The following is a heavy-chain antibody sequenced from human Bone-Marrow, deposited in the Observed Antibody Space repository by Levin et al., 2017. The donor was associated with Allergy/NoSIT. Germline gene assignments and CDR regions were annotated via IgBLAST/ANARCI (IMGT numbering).Heavy chain of an antibody. CDR1: GFNFGDHA. J-gene: IGHJ4*02. V-gene: IGHV3-9*01. CDR3: GKDGSHYDTSGCIDY. Sequence: PGGSLRLSCAASGFNFGDHAMHWVRQGPGKGLQWVSGISWNGAIIGYADSLKGRFTISRDNAKNSLYLDIYSLRPEDTAFYYCGKDGSHYDTSGCIDYWGQGTLVTVSS. D-gene: IGHD3-22*01. CDR2: ISWNGAII.